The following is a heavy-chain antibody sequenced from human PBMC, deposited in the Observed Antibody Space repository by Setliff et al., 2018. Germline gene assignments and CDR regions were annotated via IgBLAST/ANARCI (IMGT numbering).Heavy chain of an antibody. CDR1: GTSISAHY. CDR2: VYFRGTT. D-gene: IGHD5-18*01. Sequence: SETLSLTCNVFGTSISAHYWSWVRQPPGKGLEWIGYVYFRGTTTYSPSFKNRVTISVDTSTNKFSLELRSVTAADTAVYYCARLPPLHTPMALTFDYWGQGILVTVSS. CDR3: ARLPPLHTPMALTFDY. V-gene: IGHV4-59*08. J-gene: IGHJ4*02.